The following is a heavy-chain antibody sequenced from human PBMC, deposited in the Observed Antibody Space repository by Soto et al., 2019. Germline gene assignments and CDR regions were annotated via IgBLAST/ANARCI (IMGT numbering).Heavy chain of an antibody. CDR1: GFTFSSYG. J-gene: IGHJ6*02. V-gene: IGHV3-33*01. D-gene: IGHD6-13*01. CDR2: IWYDGSNK. CDR3: ARDRCCSWVEDGGMDV. Sequence: QVQLVESGGGVVQPGRSLRRSCAATGFTFSSYGMHWVRQAPGKGLEWVAVIWYDGSNKYYADSVKGRFTISRDNSKNTLYLQINSLRAEDTAVYYCARDRCCSWVEDGGMDVWGQGTTVTVSS.